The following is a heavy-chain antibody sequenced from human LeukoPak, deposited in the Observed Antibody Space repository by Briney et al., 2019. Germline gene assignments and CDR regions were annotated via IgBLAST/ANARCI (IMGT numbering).Heavy chain of an antibody. CDR2: INHSGST. V-gene: IGHV4-34*01. J-gene: IGHJ4*02. CDR3: ARHGWSDYGDYGPADY. D-gene: IGHD4-17*01. Sequence: PSETLSLTCAVYGGSFSGYYWSWIRQPPGKGLEWIGEINHSGSTNYNPSLKSRVTISVDTSKNQFSLKLSSVTAADTAVYYCARHGWSDYGDYGPADYWGQGTLVTVSS. CDR1: GGSFSGYY.